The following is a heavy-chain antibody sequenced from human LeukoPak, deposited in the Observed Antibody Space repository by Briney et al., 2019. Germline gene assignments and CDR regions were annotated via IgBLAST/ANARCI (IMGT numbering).Heavy chain of an antibody. CDR1: GFTFSSYG. CDR3: AKDRRGIAAAGTNRNGFDY. Sequence: GGSLRLSCAASGFTFSSYGMHWVRQAPGKGLEWVAFIRYDGSNKYYADSVKGRFTISRDNSKNTLYLQMNSLRAEDTAVYYCAKDRRGIAAAGTNRNGFDYWGQGTLVTVSS. V-gene: IGHV3-30*02. J-gene: IGHJ4*02. D-gene: IGHD6-13*01. CDR2: IRYDGSNK.